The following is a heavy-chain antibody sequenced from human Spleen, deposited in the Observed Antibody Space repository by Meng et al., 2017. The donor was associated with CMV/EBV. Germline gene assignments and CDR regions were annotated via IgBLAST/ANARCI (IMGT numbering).Heavy chain of an antibody. Sequence: SETLSLTCGVYGGSFSDYQWTWIRQPPGKGLEWIGEINYRGSVNYNPSLKSRVTISVDTSKNQFSLKLSSVTAADTAVYYCARGPRSYNWNQRVDAFGIWGQGTMVTVSS. CDR2: INYRGSV. CDR1: GGSFSDYQ. CDR3: ARGPRSYNWNQRVDAFGI. J-gene: IGHJ3*02. D-gene: IGHD1-20*01. V-gene: IGHV4-34*01.